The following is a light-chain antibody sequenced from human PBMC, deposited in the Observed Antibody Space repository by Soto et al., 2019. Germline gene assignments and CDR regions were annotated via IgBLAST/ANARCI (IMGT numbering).Light chain of an antibody. CDR1: QSISSW. CDR3: QQYVTAFRS. Sequence: IRMTQSPSSLSASTGDRVTITCRASQSISSWLAWYQQKPGTAPKLLIYKASSLQSGVPSRLSGSGSGTEFTLTISSLQPDDFATYYCQQYVTAFRSFGQGTKVDIK. J-gene: IGKJ1*01. CDR2: KAS. V-gene: IGKV1-5*03.